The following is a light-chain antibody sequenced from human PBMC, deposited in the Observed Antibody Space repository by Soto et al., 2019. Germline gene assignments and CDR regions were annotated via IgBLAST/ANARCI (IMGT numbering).Light chain of an antibody. Sequence: AVQMTQSPSSLSASVGDRVTITCRASQGIKNDLGWYQQKPGKAPKLLIYAASSLQSGVPSRFSGSGSGTDFSLTISSLQPDDFATYYCLQDYSYPLTFGQGTQVEIK. V-gene: IGKV1-6*01. CDR1: QGIKND. CDR3: LQDYSYPLT. CDR2: AAS. J-gene: IGKJ1*01.